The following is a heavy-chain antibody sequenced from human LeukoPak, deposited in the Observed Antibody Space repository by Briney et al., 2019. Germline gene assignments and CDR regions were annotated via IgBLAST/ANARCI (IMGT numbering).Heavy chain of an antibody. J-gene: IGHJ4*02. Sequence: SETLSLTCAVSGYSISSGYYWGWIRQPPGKGLEWIGSIYHSGSTYYNPSLKSRVTISVDTSKNQFSLKLSSVTAADTAVYYCARRQSDYGQYFDYWGRGALVTVSS. CDR1: GYSISSGYY. D-gene: IGHD4-17*01. CDR3: ARRQSDYGQYFDY. V-gene: IGHV4-38-2*01. CDR2: IYHSGST.